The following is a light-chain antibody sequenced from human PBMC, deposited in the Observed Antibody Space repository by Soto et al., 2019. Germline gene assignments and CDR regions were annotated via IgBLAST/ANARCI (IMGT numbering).Light chain of an antibody. CDR1: SSDVGGYDY. CDR3: SSFTSRDTLV. J-gene: IGLJ3*02. V-gene: IGLV2-14*01. CDR2: EVS. Sequence: QSALTQPASVSGSPGQSITISCTGTSSDVGGYDYVSWYQQHPGKAPKLIIYEVSNRPSGVSNRFSGSKSGNTASLTISGLQAEDEADYYCSSFTSRDTLVFGGGTKLTVL.